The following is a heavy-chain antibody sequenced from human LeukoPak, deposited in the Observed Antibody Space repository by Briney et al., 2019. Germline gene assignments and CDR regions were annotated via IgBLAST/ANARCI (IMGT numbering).Heavy chain of an antibody. D-gene: IGHD3-3*01. CDR1: GGTFSSYA. Sequence: SVKVSCKASGGTFSSYAISWVRQAPGQGLEWMGGIIPIFGTANYAQKFQGRVTITADESTSTAYMELSSLRSDDTAVYYCAREAITIFGVVRTQTTTSPHRFDPWGQGTLVTVSS. CDR3: AREAITIFGVVRTQTTTSPHRFDP. V-gene: IGHV1-69*01. CDR2: IIPIFGTA. J-gene: IGHJ5*02.